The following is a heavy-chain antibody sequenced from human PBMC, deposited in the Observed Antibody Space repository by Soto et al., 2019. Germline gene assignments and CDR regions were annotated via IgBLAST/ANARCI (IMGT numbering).Heavy chain of an antibody. Sequence: EVQLVESGGGLVQPGGSLRLSCAASGFTFSSYAMHWVRQAPGKGLEYVSVISSNGGSTYYANSVKGRFTISRDNSKNTLYLQTGSLRAEDMAVYYCARAIWETYGMDVWGQGTTVTVSS. D-gene: IGHD3-9*01. J-gene: IGHJ6*02. CDR3: ARAIWETYGMDV. V-gene: IGHV3-64*01. CDR1: GFTFSSYA. CDR2: ISSNGGST.